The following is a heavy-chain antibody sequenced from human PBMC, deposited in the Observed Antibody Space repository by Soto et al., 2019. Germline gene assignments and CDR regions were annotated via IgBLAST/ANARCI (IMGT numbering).Heavy chain of an antibody. D-gene: IGHD5-12*01. CDR2: LSGGGSNT. J-gene: IGHJ4*02. CDR3: ARWDGYGDE. CDR1: GFTFSTYS. Sequence: EVQLLESGGGLVQPGGSLRLSCADSGFTFSTYSMAWVRQAPWKGLAWVSGLSGGGSNTFYADSVKGRFTISVDNSKNTVYLQMNSLRVEDTAVYYCARWDGYGDEWGQGTLVTVSS. V-gene: IGHV3-23*01.